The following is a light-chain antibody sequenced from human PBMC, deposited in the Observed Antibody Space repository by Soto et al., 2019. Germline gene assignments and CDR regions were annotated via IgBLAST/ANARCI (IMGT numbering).Light chain of an antibody. CDR3: SSFTSSNTYV. J-gene: IGLJ1*01. Sequence: QSALTQPPSVSGSPGQSVAISCTGTSSDIGAYNRVSWYQQPPGTAPKLMIYDVHNRSSGVPDRFSGSKSGKTASLTISLLQADDEADYYCSSFTSSNTYVFGTGTKLTVL. CDR1: SSDIGAYNR. V-gene: IGLV2-18*02. CDR2: DVH.